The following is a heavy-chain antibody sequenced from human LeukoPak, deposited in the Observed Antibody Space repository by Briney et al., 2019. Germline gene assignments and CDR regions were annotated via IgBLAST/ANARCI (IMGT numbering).Heavy chain of an antibody. V-gene: IGHV3-53*01. CDR1: GFTVSSTY. CDR3: ARSEWLVRGFGY. CDR2: IYSGGST. D-gene: IGHD6-19*01. Sequence: GGSLRLSCAASGFTVSSTYMSWVRQAPGRGLEWVSVIYSGGSTYYADSVQGRFTISRDNSKNTLYLQMNSLRAEDTAVYYCARSEWLVRGFGYRGQGTLVTVSS. J-gene: IGHJ4*02.